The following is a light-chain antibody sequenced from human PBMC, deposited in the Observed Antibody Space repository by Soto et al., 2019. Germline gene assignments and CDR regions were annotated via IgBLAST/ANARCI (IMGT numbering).Light chain of an antibody. V-gene: IGLV2-14*01. Sequence: QSVLTQPASVSGSPGQSITISCTGTSSDVGGYNYVSWYQQYPGKAPKLMIYDVSNRPSGVSNRFSGSKSGNTASLTISGLQAEDEADYYCSSYTSSSTQLYVFGTGTKVSVL. CDR1: SSDVGGYNY. CDR2: DVS. CDR3: SSYTSSSTQLYV. J-gene: IGLJ1*01.